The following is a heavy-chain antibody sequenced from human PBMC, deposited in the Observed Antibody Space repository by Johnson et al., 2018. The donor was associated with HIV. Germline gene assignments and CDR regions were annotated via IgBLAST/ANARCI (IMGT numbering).Heavy chain of an antibody. CDR1: GFTFSSYG. Sequence: QVQLVESGGGLVQPGGSLRLSCTASGFTFSSYGMHWVRQAPGKGLEWVAFIRYDGSNKYYPGSVKGRFTISRENAKKSLFLQMNSLRAGDTAVYYCAREDHYYDAFDIWGQGTMVTVSS. J-gene: IGHJ3*02. V-gene: IGHV3-30*02. CDR2: IRYDGSNK. D-gene: IGHD3-10*01. CDR3: AREDHYYDAFDI.